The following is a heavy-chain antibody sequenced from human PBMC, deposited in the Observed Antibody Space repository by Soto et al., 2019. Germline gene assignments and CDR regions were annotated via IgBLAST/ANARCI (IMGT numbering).Heavy chain of an antibody. CDR3: ARSRKPSYYSGPYFDF. Sequence: PGGALRLSCAASGFTVSDYYMSWIRQAPGKGLEWIAYISGACSTYGDSVQGRFTISRDTPNNSLYLKMNSLRDEDTAVYYCARSRKPSYYSGPYFDFWGQGALVTVSS. CDR2: ISGACST. V-gene: IGHV3-11*01. D-gene: IGHD3-10*01. J-gene: IGHJ4*02. CDR1: GFTVSDYY.